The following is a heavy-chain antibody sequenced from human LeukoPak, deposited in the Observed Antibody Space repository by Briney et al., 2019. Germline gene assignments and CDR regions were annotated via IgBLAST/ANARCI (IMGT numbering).Heavy chain of an antibody. CDR1: GGSISSGGYY. J-gene: IGHJ4*02. V-gene: IGHV4-30-2*02. CDR2: IYHSGST. Sequence: SQTLSLTCTVSGGSISSGGYYWSWIRQPPGKGLEWIGYIYHSGSTYYNPSLKSRVTISVDTSKNQFSLKLSSVTAADTAVYYCARQTLVGATIFDYWGQGTLVTVSS. D-gene: IGHD1-26*01. CDR3: ARQTLVGATIFDY.